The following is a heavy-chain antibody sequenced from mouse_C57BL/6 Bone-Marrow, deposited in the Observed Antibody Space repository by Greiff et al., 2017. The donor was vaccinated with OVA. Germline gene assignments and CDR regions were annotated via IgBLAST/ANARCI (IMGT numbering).Heavy chain of an antibody. CDR2: ISNLAYSI. D-gene: IGHD2-5*01. CDR3: ARQKRGYSNYWYFDV. CDR1: GFTFSDYG. V-gene: IGHV5-15*01. J-gene: IGHJ1*03. Sequence: VQLKESGGGLVQPGGSLKLSCAASGFTFSDYGMAWVRQAPRKGPEWVAFISNLAYSIYYAATVTGRFTISRENAKNTLYLEMSSLRSEDTAMYYCARQKRGYSNYWYFDVWGTGTTVTVSS.